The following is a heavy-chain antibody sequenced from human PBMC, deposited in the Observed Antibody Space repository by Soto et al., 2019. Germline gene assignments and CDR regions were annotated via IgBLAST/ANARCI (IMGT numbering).Heavy chain of an antibody. CDR1: GGSISSGGYY. CDR3: ARGGPTVTTSPFDY. V-gene: IGHV4-31*03. CDR2: IYYSGST. D-gene: IGHD4-17*01. Sequence: SETLSLTCTVSGGSISSGGYYWSWIRQHPGKGLEWIGYIYYSGSTYYNPSLKSRVTISVDTSKNQFSLKLSSVTAADTAVYYCARGGPTVTTSPFDYWGQGTLVTVSS. J-gene: IGHJ4*02.